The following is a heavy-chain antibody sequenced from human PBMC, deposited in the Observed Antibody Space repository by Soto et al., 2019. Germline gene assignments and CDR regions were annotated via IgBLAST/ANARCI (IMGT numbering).Heavy chain of an antibody. CDR1: GYTFTGYY. J-gene: IGHJ5*02. CDR3: ARGAVLWFGDSVGWFDP. Sequence: ASVKVSCKASGYTFTGYYMHWVRQAPGQGLEWMGWINPNSGGTNYAQKFQGRVTMTRDTSISTAYMELSRLRSDDTAVYYCARGAVLWFGDSVGWFDPWGQGTLVTVSS. V-gene: IGHV1-2*02. D-gene: IGHD3-10*01. CDR2: INPNSGGT.